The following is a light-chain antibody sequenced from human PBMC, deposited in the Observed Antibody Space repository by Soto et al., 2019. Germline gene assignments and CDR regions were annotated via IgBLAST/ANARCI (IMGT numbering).Light chain of an antibody. Sequence: DIFLTQSPDSLAVSLGERVTISCKSSQSVFYSPNNKNYLAWYQQKPGHPPKVLIYWASTRESGVPDRFSGGGSGTDFTLTISSLQAEDVAVYFCQQYYSTPLTFGGGTKVDIK. CDR2: WAS. CDR1: QSVFYSPNNKNY. V-gene: IGKV4-1*01. J-gene: IGKJ4*01. CDR3: QQYYSTPLT.